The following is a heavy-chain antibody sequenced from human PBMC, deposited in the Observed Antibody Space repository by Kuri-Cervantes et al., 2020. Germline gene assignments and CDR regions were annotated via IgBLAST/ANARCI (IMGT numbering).Heavy chain of an antibody. D-gene: IGHD6-19*01. Sequence: GESLKISCAASGFTFSSYAMHWVRQAPGKGLEWVAVISYDGSNKYYADSVKGRFTISRDNSKNTLYLQMNSLRAEDTAVYYCARQWNAFLDYWGQGTLVTVSS. J-gene: IGHJ4*02. V-gene: IGHV3-30-3*01. CDR2: ISYDGSNK. CDR1: GFTFSSYA. CDR3: ARQWNAFLDY.